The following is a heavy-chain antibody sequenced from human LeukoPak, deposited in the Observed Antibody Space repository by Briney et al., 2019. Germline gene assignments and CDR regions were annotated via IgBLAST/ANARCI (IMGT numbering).Heavy chain of an antibody. CDR2: INPSGSST. CDR3: ARDNSVGDIAWWFDP. J-gene: IGHJ5*02. Sequence: ASVKVSCKASGYTFTKSYIHWVRQAPGQRLEWLGLINPSGSSTLYAQKFQGRVTMTRDMSTTTDYMELSSLRSEDTAVYYCARDNSVGDIAWWFDPWGQGTLVTVSS. CDR1: GYTFTKSY. D-gene: IGHD3-16*02. V-gene: IGHV1-46*01.